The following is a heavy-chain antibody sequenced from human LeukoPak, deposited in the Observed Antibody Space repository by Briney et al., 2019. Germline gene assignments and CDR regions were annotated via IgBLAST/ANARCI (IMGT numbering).Heavy chain of an antibody. Sequence: GGSLRLSCAVSGFTFSSFGMNWVRQAPGKGLEWVSSISSSGNYIYYADSVKGRFTISRDNAMNSLYLQMNSLRAEDTAVYYCASSIVVVTARYNWFDPWGQGTLVTVS. CDR3: ASSIVVVTARYNWFDP. CDR2: ISSSGNYI. CDR1: GFTFSSFG. V-gene: IGHV3-21*01. D-gene: IGHD2-21*02. J-gene: IGHJ5*02.